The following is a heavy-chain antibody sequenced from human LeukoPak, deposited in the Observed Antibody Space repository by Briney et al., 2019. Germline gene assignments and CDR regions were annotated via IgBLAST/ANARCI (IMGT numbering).Heavy chain of an antibody. CDR2: IYHSGST. CDR3: ARDGPRKDIVVVSGDAFDI. J-gene: IGHJ3*02. CDR1: GGSISSSNW. D-gene: IGHD2-2*01. Sequence: SGTLSLTCAVSGGSISSSNWWSWVRQPPGKGLEWIGEIYHSGSTNYNPSLKSRVTISVDKSKNQFSLKLSSVTAADTAVYYCARDGPRKDIVVVSGDAFDIWGQGTMVTVSS. V-gene: IGHV4-4*02.